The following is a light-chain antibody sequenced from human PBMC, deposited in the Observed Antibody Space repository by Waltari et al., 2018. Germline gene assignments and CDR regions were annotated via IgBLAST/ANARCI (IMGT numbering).Light chain of an antibody. CDR1: PGPVSTTFS. CDR3: VLYMGSGISV. CDR2: STT. V-gene: IGLV8-61*01. Sequence: QTVVTQEPSLPVSPGGTVTLTCGLLPGPVSTTFSPTWYQQTPGQAPRTLLYSTTTRSSGVPDRFSGSILGNKAALTITGAQADDESDYYCVLYMGSGISVFGGGTKLTVL. J-gene: IGLJ3*02.